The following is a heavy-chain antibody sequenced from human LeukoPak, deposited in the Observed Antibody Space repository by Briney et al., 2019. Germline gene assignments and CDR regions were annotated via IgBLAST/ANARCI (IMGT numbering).Heavy chain of an antibody. Sequence: KPSETLSLTCTVSGGSISSSGYYWGWIRQPPGKGLEWIGDIYYTGSTYYNPSLKSRVTISVDTSKNQFSLKLSSVTAADTAVYHCARHSRTVGSVGIDPWGQGTLVTVSS. J-gene: IGHJ5*02. V-gene: IGHV4-39*01. CDR3: ARHSRTVGSVGIDP. CDR1: GGSISSSGYY. D-gene: IGHD4-23*01. CDR2: IYYTGST.